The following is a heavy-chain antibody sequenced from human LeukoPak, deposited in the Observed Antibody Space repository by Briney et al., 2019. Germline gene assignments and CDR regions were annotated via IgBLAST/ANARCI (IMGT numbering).Heavy chain of an antibody. CDR2: TYYRSRWYN. D-gene: IGHD6-19*01. CDR3: VRGYSSTMGLDY. Sequence: SQTLSLTCAISGDSVSSNSAAWNWIRQSRSRGLEWLGRTYYRSRWYNDYAVSVQSRVTINPDTSKNQFSLQLNSVTPEDSAIYYCVRGYSSTMGLDYWGQGTPVTVSS. CDR1: GDSVSSNSAA. J-gene: IGHJ4*02. V-gene: IGHV6-1*01.